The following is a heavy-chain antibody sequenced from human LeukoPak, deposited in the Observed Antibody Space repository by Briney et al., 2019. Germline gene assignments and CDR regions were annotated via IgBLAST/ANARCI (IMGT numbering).Heavy chain of an antibody. J-gene: IGHJ4*02. CDR1: GYTFTSYY. Sequence: APVKVSCKASGYTFTSYYMHWVRQAPGQGLEWMGIINPSGGSTSYAQKFQGRVTMTRDTSTSTVYMELSSLRSEDTAVYYCARQRLGELSLSRWGQGTLVTVSS. D-gene: IGHD3-16*02. CDR3: ARQRLGELSLSR. V-gene: IGHV1-46*01. CDR2: INPSGGST.